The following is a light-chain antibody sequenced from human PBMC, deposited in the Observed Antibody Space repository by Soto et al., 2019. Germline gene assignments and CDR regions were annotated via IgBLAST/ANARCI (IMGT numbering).Light chain of an antibody. Sequence: EIVMTQSPATLSVSPGERATLSCRASQSVGGNLAWYQQKPGQPPRLLIYAASSRPTGIPARFSGSGSGTEFTLTISSLRSEDFAVYYCQQYNNWPPWTFGQGTKVEIK. CDR3: QQYNNWPPWT. CDR2: AAS. V-gene: IGKV3-15*01. CDR1: QSVGGN. J-gene: IGKJ1*01.